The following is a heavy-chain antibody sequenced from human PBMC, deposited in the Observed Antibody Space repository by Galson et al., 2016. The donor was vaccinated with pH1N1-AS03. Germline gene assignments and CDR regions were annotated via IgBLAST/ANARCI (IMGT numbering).Heavy chain of an antibody. CDR2: IISIFGTT. CDR3: ARAQHPDIVVVTGGWFDP. CDR1: GGTFNTYA. Sequence: SVKVSCKASGGTFNTYAISWVRQAPGQGLEWMGGIISIFGTTNHAQKFQGRVTITAGESTSSVYMELGSLRSEDTAVYYCARAQHPDIVVVTGGWFDPWGQGTLVTVSS. J-gene: IGHJ5*02. V-gene: IGHV1-69*13. D-gene: IGHD5-12*01.